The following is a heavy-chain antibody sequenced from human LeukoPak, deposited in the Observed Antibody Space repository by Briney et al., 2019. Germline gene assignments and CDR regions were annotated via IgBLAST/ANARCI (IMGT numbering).Heavy chain of an antibody. CDR1: GYTFTGYY. V-gene: IGHV1-2*02. CDR2: INPNSGGT. CDR3: ARGEVSSWYDYFQH. Sequence: GASVKVSCKASGYTFTGYYMHWVRQAPGQGLEWMGWINPNSGGTKYAQKFQGRVTMTRDTSISTGDMELSRLRSDDTAVYYCARGEVSSWYDYFQHWGQGSLVTVSS. J-gene: IGHJ1*01. D-gene: IGHD6-13*01.